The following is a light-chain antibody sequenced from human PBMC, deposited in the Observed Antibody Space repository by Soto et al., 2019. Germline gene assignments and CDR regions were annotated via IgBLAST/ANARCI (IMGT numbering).Light chain of an antibody. CDR3: QQCYTYPLT. V-gene: IGKV1-5*03. J-gene: IGKJ1*01. Sequence: IQRTQSPSTLSASVADRVTITCRASQSINDRLAWYQQTPGKAPKLLIFKASTSQTGVPSTFSGSGSGTEFTLTISSLQPGDFATYYCQQCYTYPLTFGQGTKVDIK. CDR2: KAS. CDR1: QSINDR.